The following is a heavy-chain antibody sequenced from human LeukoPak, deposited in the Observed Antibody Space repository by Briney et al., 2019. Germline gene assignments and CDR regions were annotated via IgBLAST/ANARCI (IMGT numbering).Heavy chain of an antibody. CDR1: GFTVSSNY. J-gene: IGHJ4*02. CDR2: IYSGGST. D-gene: IGHD3-10*01. CDR3: ARGPPVLWFGELLYY. V-gene: IGHV3-53*01. Sequence: PGGSLRLSCAASGFTVSSNYMSWVRQAPGKGLEWVSVIYSGGSTYYADSVKGRFTISRDNSKNTLYLQMNSLRAEDTAVYYGARGPPVLWFGELLYYWGQGTLVTVSS.